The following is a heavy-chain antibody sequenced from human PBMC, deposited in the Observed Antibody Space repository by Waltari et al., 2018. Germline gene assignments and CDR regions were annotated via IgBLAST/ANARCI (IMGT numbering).Heavy chain of an antibody. CDR3: ARDGAAAAGLEY. CDR1: GGSISSGGYY. Sequence: QVQLQESGPGLVKPSQTLALTCSVSGGSISSGGYYWSWIRQHPGKGLEWIGYIFHTGNTFYNPAIKSRVTISVETSKNQFSLGLTSVTAADTAVYYGARDGAAAAGLEYWGPGKLVTVSS. V-gene: IGHV4-31*03. D-gene: IGHD6-25*01. CDR2: IFHTGNT. J-gene: IGHJ4*02.